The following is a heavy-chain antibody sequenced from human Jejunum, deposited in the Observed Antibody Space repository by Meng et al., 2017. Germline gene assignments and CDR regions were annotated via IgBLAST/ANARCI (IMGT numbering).Heavy chain of an antibody. D-gene: IGHD5/OR15-5a*01. CDR2: ITNTGDYI. CDR1: GFTFRGYD. V-gene: IGHV3-21*04. CDR3: AKDRIRDSLYEFDY. J-gene: IGHJ4*02. Sequence: GESLKISCEASGFTFRGYDMTWVRQAPGKGLEWVSSITNTGDYINYADSVKGRFTISRDNAKGSLFLLMNSLRAEDTGLYYCAKDRIRDSLYEFDYWGRGTLVTVSS.